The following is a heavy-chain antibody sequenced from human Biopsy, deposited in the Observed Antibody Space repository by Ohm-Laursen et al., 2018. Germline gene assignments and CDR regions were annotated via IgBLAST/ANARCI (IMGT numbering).Heavy chain of an antibody. CDR2: ISRSGSII. Sequence: SLKLFSAASGLTFRDYYMSWVRQAPGQGLEWLSYISRSGSIIDYADPVNGRFTISRDNAQNTLYLQMNSLRADDTAVYYCARDWGGVYGGNIDYYYFYGMDVWGQGTTVTVSS. CDR3: ARDWGGVYGGNIDYYYFYGMDV. V-gene: IGHV3-11*01. CDR1: GLTFRDYY. J-gene: IGHJ6*02. D-gene: IGHD4-23*01.